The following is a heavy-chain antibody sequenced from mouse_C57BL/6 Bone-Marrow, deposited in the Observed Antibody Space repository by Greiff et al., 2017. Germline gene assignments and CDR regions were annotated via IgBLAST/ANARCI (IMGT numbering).Heavy chain of an antibody. Sequence: QVQLKQSGPELVKPGASVKISCKASGYSFTSYYIHWVKQRPGQGLEWIGWIYPGSGNTKYNVKFKGKATLTADTSSSTAYRQLSSLTSEDSAVYYFALWYQSWFAYWGQGTLVTVSA. CDR2: IYPGSGNT. V-gene: IGHV1-66*01. CDR3: ALWYQSWFAY. J-gene: IGHJ3*01. D-gene: IGHD2-1*01. CDR1: GYSFTSYY.